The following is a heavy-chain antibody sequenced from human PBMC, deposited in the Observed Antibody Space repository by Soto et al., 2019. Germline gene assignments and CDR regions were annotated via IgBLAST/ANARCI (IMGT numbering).Heavy chain of an antibody. CDR1: GYTFTSYG. V-gene: IGHV1-18*01. J-gene: IGHJ4*02. Sequence: QVQLVQSGAEVKKPGASVKVSRKASGYTFTSYGISWVRQAPGQGLEWMGWISAYNGNTNYAQMLQGRVTMTTDTSTSTAYMELRSVRSDDTAVYYCARVAPTATTVSTDFDYWGQGTLVTVSS. CDR3: ARVAPTATTVSTDFDY. D-gene: IGHD4-4*01. CDR2: ISAYNGNT.